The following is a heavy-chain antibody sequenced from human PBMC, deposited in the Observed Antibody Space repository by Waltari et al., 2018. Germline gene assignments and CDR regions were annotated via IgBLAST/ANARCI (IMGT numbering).Heavy chain of an antibody. CDR3: AKGGIAAAGLFDY. J-gene: IGHJ4*02. CDR1: GFTFSSYG. CDR2: ISYDGSNK. D-gene: IGHD6-13*01. V-gene: IGHV3-30*18. Sequence: QVQLVESGGGVVQPGRSLRLSCAASGFTFSSYGMHWVSKAPGKGLEWVAVISYDGSNKYYADSVKGRFTISRDNSKNTLYLQMNSLRAEDTAVYYCAKGGIAAAGLFDYWGQGTLVTVSS.